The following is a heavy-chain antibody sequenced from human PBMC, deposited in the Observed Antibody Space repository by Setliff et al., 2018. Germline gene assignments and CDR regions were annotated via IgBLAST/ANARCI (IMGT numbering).Heavy chain of an antibody. CDR1: GYSISSGYY. CDR2: IYHSGST. J-gene: IGHJ4*02. CDR3: ARERVLRFLRGFDY. D-gene: IGHD3-3*01. Sequence: SETLSLTCAVSGYSISSGYYWGWIRQPPGKGLEWIGSIYHSGSTYYNPSLKGRVTISVDTSKNQFSLKLSSVTAADTAVYYCARERVLRFLRGFDYWGQGTLVTVSS. V-gene: IGHV4-38-2*02.